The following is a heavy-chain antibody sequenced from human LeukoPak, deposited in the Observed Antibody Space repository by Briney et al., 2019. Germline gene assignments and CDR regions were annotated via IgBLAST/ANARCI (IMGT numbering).Heavy chain of an antibody. J-gene: IGHJ5*02. CDR2: IGIAGDT. CDR1: GFTFSSYD. CDR3: ARDLRYCSGGNCYSSGFDP. D-gene: IGHD2-15*01. V-gene: IGHV3-13*01. Sequence: GGSLRLSCAASGFTFSSYDMHWVRQATGKGLEWVSGIGIAGDTYYPDSVKGRFTISRENAKNSLYLQMNSLRAGDTAVYYCARDLRYCSGGNCYSSGFDPWGQGTLVTVSS.